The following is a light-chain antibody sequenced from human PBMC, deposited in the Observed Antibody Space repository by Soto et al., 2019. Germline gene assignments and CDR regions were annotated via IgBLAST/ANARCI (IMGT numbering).Light chain of an antibody. CDR3: SSYTSSSMGV. Sequence: QSALTQPASVSGSPGQSITISCTGTSSDVGGYNFVSWYQQHPGKAPKLMIFEVSNRPSGVSNRFSGSKSGDTASLTIPGLQAEDEADYYCSSYTSSSMGVFGGGTKLTVL. CDR2: EVS. V-gene: IGLV2-14*01. CDR1: SSDVGGYNF. J-gene: IGLJ2*01.